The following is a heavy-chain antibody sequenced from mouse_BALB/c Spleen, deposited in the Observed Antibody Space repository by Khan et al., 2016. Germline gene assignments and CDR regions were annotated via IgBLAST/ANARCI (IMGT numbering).Heavy chain of an antibody. CDR2: INTYTGEP. D-gene: IGHD3-2*01. Sequence: QSQLVQSGPELKKPGETVKISCKASGYTFTNYGMNWVKQAPGKGLKWMGWINTYTGEPTYADDFKGRFAFSLETSASTAYLQINNLKNEDTATYVCARSQTARATGFAYWGQGTLVTVSA. CDR3: ARSQTARATGFAY. V-gene: IGHV9-3-1*01. CDR1: GYTFTNYG. J-gene: IGHJ3*01.